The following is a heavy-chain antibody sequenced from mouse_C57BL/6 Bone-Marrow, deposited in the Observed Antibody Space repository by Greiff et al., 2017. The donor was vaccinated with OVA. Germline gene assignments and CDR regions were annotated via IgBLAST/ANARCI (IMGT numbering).Heavy chain of an antibody. CDR1: GFSFNTYA. Sequence: DVKLVESGGGLVQPKGSLKLSCAASGFSFNTYAMNWVRQAPGKGLEWVARIRSKSNNYATYYADSVKDRFTISRDDSESMLYLQMNNLKTEDTAMYYCVRQGGDSSRPYAMDYWGQGTSVTVSS. CDR2: IRSKSNNYAT. CDR3: VRQGGDSSRPYAMDY. D-gene: IGHD3-2*02. J-gene: IGHJ4*01. V-gene: IGHV10-1*01.